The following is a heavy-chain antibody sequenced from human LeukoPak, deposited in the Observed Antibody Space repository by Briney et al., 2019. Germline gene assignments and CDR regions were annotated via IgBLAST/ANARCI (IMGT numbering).Heavy chain of an antibody. CDR1: GGTFSSYA. V-gene: IGHV1-69*04. J-gene: IGHJ4*02. CDR2: IIPILGIA. CDR3: ARDRNGYNWNSHFDY. D-gene: IGHD1-7*01. Sequence: GASVKVSCKASGGTFSSYAISWVRQAPGQGLEWMGRIIPILGIANYAQKFQGRVTITADKSTSTAYMELSSLRSEDTAVYYCARDRNGYNWNSHFDYWGQGTLVTVSS.